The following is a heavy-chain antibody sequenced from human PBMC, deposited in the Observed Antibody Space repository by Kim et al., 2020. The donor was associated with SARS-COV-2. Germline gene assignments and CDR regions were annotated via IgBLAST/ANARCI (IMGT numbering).Heavy chain of an antibody. V-gene: IGHV1-3*01. D-gene: IGHD3-10*01. Sequence: ASVKVSCKTSGFSFTDFSIHWVRQAPGRSPEWMGWIRDNKGDSKYSAKFQGRFTLGVDTSASMAYMDLSRLTHEDTATYYCARGRGIGSGSTPVDWGQGTLVSVSP. CDR3: ARGRGIGSGSTPVD. CDR1: GFSFTDFS. J-gene: IGHJ4*02. CDR2: IRDNKGDS.